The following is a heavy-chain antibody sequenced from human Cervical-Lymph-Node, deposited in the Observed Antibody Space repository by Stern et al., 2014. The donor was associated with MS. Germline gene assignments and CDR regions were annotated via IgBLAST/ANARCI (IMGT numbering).Heavy chain of an antibody. J-gene: IGHJ4*02. Sequence: VQLVQSGGGLVQPGRSLRLSCAASGFTFDDYAMHWVRQGPGKGLEWVSGISWNSNSITYAASVKGRFTISRDNAKNSLLLQINSLRAEDTAFYYCAKSRWSTVATITGFDYWGQGSLVTVSS. D-gene: IGHD5-12*01. CDR2: ISWNSNSI. V-gene: IGHV3-9*01. CDR3: AKSRWSTVATITGFDY. CDR1: GFTFDDYA.